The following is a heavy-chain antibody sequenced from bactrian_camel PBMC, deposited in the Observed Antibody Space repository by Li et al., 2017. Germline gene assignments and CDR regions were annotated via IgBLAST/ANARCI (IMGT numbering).Heavy chain of an antibody. J-gene: IGHJ6*01. Sequence: HVQLVESGGGSVEAGGSLRLSCAASRLTATRTCMGWFRQAPGKDRETVAVHYSATGGTYYADSVKGRFTISRDNTETTLYLQMNSLKPEDSAMYYCAARDVGCQNDPEGFNTWGQGTQVTVS. CDR1: RLTATRTC. D-gene: IGHD5*01. CDR3: AARDVGCQNDPEGFNT. CDR2: HYSATGGT. V-gene: IGHV3S1*01.